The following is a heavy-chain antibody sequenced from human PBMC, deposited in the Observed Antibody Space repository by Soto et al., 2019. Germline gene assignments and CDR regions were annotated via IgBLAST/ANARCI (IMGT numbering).Heavy chain of an antibody. J-gene: IGHJ1*01. D-gene: IGHD7-27*01. CDR3: TPISGGAFEY. V-gene: IGHV3-15*01. Sequence: GGSLGLSCAASGFTFNNAWMNWVRQSPGKGREWVGRIKRKTDFGTTDYAAPGKGKYPISRDDSKKMVDLQKSSLKSGDTAVYYCTPISGGAFEYWGQGALVPVS. CDR2: IKRKTDFGTT. CDR1: GFTFNNAW.